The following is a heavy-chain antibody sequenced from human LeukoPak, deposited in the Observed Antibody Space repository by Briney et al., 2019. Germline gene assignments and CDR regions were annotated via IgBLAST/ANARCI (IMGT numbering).Heavy chain of an antibody. CDR1: GFTFSSYS. V-gene: IGHV3-21*01. D-gene: IGHD3-3*01. Sequence: PGGSLRLSCAASGFTFSSYSMNWVRQAPGKGLEWVSSISSSSSYIYYADSVKGRFTISRDNAKNSLYLQVNSLRAEDTAVYYCARDPSSYYDLWSGYTGSEERWFDPWGQGTLVTVSS. CDR3: ARDPSSYYDLWSGYTGSEERWFDP. CDR2: ISSSSSYI. J-gene: IGHJ5*02.